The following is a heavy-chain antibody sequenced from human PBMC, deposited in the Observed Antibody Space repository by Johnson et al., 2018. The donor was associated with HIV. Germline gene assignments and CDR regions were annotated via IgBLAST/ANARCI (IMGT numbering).Heavy chain of an antibody. CDR3: ARLTWDQNRGWDAFDI. CDR1: GFTVSSNY. CDR2: IYSGGST. J-gene: IGHJ3*02. D-gene: IGHD1-26*01. Sequence: EKLVESGGGLVQPGGSLRLSCAASGFTVSSNYMSWVRQAPGKGLEWVSVIYSGGSTYYADSMKGRFTISRDNSKNTLYLQMNSLRPEDTAVYYCARLTWDQNRGWDAFDIWGQGTMVTVSS. V-gene: IGHV3-66*02.